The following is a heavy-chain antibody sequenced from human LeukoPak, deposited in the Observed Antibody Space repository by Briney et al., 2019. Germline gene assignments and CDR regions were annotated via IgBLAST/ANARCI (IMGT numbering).Heavy chain of an antibody. J-gene: IGHJ5*02. CDR1: GGSISSGDYY. V-gene: IGHV4-30-4*08. Sequence: SQTLSLTCTVSGGSISSGDYYWSWIRQPPGKGLEWIGYIYYSGSTYYNPSLKSRVTISVDTSKNQFSLKLSSVTAADTAVYYCARVPLSSLSALAFDPWGQGTLVTVSS. CDR3: ARVPLSSLSALAFDP. D-gene: IGHD6-6*01. CDR2: IYYSGST.